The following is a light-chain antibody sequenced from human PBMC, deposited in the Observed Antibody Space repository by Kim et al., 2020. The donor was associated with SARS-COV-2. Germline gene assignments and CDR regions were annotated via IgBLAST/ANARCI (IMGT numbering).Light chain of an antibody. CDR1: SSYVGGFNY. J-gene: IGLJ1*01. Sequence: GQSTTSSCTGPSSYVGGFNYVSWYQQHPGKAPKLMIYDSSNRPSGVSNRFSGSKSGNTASLTISGLQAEDEADYYCSSYTSSSTYVFGTGTKVTVL. CDR3: SSYTSSSTYV. V-gene: IGLV2-14*03. CDR2: DSS.